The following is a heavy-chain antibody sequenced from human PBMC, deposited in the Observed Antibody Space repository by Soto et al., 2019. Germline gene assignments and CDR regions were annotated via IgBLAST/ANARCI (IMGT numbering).Heavy chain of an antibody. J-gene: IGHJ5*02. Sequence: QVQLVQSGAEVKKPGSSVKVSCKASGGTFSSYAISWVRQAPGQGLEWMGGIIPIFGTANYAQKFQGRVTITADESTSTDHMELSSLRSEDTAVYYCARAPATPYDFWSGPVGGWFDPWGQGTLVTVSS. CDR1: GGTFSSYA. CDR2: IIPIFGTA. CDR3: ARAPATPYDFWSGPVGGWFDP. V-gene: IGHV1-69*01. D-gene: IGHD3-3*01.